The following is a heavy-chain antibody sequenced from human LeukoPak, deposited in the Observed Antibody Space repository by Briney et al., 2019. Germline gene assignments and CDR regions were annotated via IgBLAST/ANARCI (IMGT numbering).Heavy chain of an antibody. Sequence: ASVKVSCKASGYTFTNYYMHWVRQAPGQGLEWMGIINPSGGSTSYAQKFQGRVTMTRDTSTSTVYMELSSLRSEDTAVYYCARSRVPPRGWFDPWGQGTLVTVSS. CDR1: GYTFTNYY. V-gene: IGHV1-46*01. J-gene: IGHJ5*02. CDR3: ARSRVPPRGWFDP. CDR2: INPSGGST.